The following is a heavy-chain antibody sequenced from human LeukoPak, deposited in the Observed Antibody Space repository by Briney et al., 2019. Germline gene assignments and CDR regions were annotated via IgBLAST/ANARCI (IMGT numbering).Heavy chain of an antibody. D-gene: IGHD2-15*01. J-gene: IGHJ4*02. Sequence: GASVKVSFKCSGYTFTGYYMHWVRQAHGQGLEWMGRINPNSGGTNYSQKFQVRVTMTRDTSITTAYMELSRLRPGDTDVYYCASDRLGYCSGGSCYFKDYWGQGTLVTVSS. CDR2: INPNSGGT. V-gene: IGHV1-2*05. CDR3: ASDRLGYCSGGSCYFKDY. CDR1: GYTFTGYY.